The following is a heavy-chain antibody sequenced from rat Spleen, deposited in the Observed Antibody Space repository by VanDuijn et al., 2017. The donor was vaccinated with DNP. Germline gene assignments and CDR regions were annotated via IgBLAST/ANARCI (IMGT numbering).Heavy chain of an antibody. CDR2: INEDSTII. CDR1: GFNFNDYW. J-gene: IGHJ3*01. CDR3: ARPYYTGERGNWFAY. V-gene: IGHV4-2*01. Sequence: EVKLVESGGGLVQPGRSLKLSCAASGFNFNDYWMGWVRQTPGKGLEWIGEINEDSTIINYGPSLNHKISFSRDNVQNILYLQMGELGSEDTGIYYCARPYYTGERGNWFAYWGHGTLVTVSS. D-gene: IGHD1-1*01.